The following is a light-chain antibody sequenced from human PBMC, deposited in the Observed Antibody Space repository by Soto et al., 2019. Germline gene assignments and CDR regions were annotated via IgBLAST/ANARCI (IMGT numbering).Light chain of an antibody. Sequence: IQMTQTPHSLSVSVGDRVTITCQASQDISNYLHWFQQKPGKAPQLLIFDVSNLQTGVPSRFSGGGSGTDFALTISSLEPEDIATYYRQQYDSLPLTFGQGTRLEIK. V-gene: IGKV1-33*01. CDR3: QQYDSLPLT. CDR1: QDISNY. CDR2: DVS. J-gene: IGKJ5*01.